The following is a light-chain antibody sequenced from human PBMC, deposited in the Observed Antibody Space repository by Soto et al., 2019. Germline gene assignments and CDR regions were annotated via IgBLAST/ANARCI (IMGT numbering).Light chain of an antibody. CDR1: QSISSW. J-gene: IGKJ1*01. CDR2: DVS. CDR3: QQYNSYSPT. Sequence: DIQMTQSPSTLSTSVGDRVTLTCRASQSISSWLAWYQQKPGKAPKVLIFDVSSMHTGVPSRFSGSGSGTEFTLTISSLQPDDFATYYCQQYNSYSPTFGQGTKVDIK. V-gene: IGKV1-5*01.